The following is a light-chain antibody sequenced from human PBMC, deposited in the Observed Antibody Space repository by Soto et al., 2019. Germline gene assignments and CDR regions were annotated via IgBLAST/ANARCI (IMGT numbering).Light chain of an antibody. CDR2: GAS. V-gene: IGKV3-20*01. J-gene: IGKJ1*01. CDR1: QSVTTQ. Sequence: VLTQSPGTLSLSPGERATLSCRASQSVTTQLAWYQQKPGQAPRLIIHGASSRATGVPDRITGSGSGTDFPLSISRLEPEDFAVYYCQQYGGSTRTFGQGTKVDIK. CDR3: QQYGGSTRT.